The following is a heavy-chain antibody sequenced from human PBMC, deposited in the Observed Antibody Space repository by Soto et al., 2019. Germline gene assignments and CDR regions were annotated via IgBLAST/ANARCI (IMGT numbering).Heavy chain of an antibody. J-gene: IGHJ6*02. Sequence: QVQLVQSGAEVKKPGASVKVSCKASGYTFTSYGISWVRQAPGQGLEWMGWISAYNGNTNYAQKLEGRVSITTDTSTTTAYMELRSLRSADTAVYYRARVHLGMVRGAITIMNYYYYGMDVWGQGTTVTVSS. D-gene: IGHD3-10*01. CDR1: GYTFTSYG. CDR3: ARVHLGMVRGAITIMNYYYYGMDV. CDR2: ISAYNGNT. V-gene: IGHV1-18*01.